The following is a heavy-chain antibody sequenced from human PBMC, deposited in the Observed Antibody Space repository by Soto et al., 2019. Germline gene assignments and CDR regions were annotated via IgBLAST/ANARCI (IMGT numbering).Heavy chain of an antibody. D-gene: IGHD6-6*01. Sequence: GGSLRLSCAASVFTFSSYWMSWVRQAPGKGLEWVANIKQDGSEKYYVDSVKGRFTISRDNAKNSLYLQMNSLRAEDTSVYYCARGSSASSRNKPLDYWGQGTLVTVSS. CDR2: IKQDGSEK. CDR1: VFTFSSYW. J-gene: IGHJ4*02. V-gene: IGHV3-7*01. CDR3: ARGSSASSRNKPLDY.